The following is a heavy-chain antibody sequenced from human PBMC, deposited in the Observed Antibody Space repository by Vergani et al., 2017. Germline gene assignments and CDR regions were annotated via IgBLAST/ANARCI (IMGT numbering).Heavy chain of an antibody. V-gene: IGHV1-3*01. J-gene: IGHJ5*02. Sequence: QVQLVQSGAEVKKPGASVKVSCKASGYTFTSYAMHWVRQAPGQRLEWMGWINAGNGNTKYSQKFQGRVTSTRDTSASTAYMELSSLRSEDTAVYYCARDRVVVVVAAKHLFNWFDPWGQGTLVTVSS. CDR1: GYTFTSYA. CDR3: ARDRVVVVVAAKHLFNWFDP. D-gene: IGHD2-15*01. CDR2: INAGNGNT.